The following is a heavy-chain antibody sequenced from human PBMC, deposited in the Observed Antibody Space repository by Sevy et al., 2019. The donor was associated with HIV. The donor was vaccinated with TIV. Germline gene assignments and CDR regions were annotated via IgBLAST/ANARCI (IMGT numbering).Heavy chain of an antibody. V-gene: IGHV3-30*18. D-gene: IGHD2-15*01. CDR3: AKGIYCSGGSCYLPDDYYYYYYGMDV. Sequence: GGSLRLSCAASGFTFSSYGMHWVRQAPGKGLEWVAVISYDGSNKYYADSVKGRFTISRDNSKNTLYLQMNSLRAEDTAMYYCAKGIYCSGGSCYLPDDYYYYYYGMDVWGQGTTVTVSS. CDR2: ISYDGSNK. J-gene: IGHJ6*02. CDR1: GFTFSSYG.